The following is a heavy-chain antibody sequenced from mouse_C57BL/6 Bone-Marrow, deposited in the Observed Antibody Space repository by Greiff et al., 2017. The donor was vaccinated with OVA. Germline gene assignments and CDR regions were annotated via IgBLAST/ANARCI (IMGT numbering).Heavy chain of an antibody. CDR3: ASSRYDPYYYAMDY. CDR2: IYPGSGSA. Sequence: QVQLQQPGAELVKPGASVKMSCKASGYTFTSYWINWVKQRPGQGLEWIGDIYPGSGSANYNEKFKSKATMTVDTSSSTAYLQLSSLTSEDSAVYYCASSRYDPYYYAMDYWGQGTSVTVSS. CDR1: GYTFTSYW. J-gene: IGHJ4*01. V-gene: IGHV1-55*01. D-gene: IGHD1-1*01.